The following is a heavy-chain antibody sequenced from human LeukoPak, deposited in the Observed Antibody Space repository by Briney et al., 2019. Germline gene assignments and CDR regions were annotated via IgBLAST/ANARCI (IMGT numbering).Heavy chain of an antibody. Sequence: SGPTLVNPTQTLTLTCTFSGFSLSTRGVGVGWIRQPPGKALEWLSLIYWDDDKRYSPSLKSRLTITKDTSKNQVVLTMTIMDPVDTATYYCAHRQVYYYGSGSYGYFDYWGQGTLVTVSS. CDR2: IYWDDDK. V-gene: IGHV2-5*02. CDR3: AHRQVYYYGSGSYGYFDY. D-gene: IGHD3-10*01. J-gene: IGHJ4*02. CDR1: GFSLSTRGVG.